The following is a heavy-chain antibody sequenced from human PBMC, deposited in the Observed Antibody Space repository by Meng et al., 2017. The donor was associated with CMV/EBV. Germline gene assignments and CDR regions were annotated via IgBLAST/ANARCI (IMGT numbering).Heavy chain of an antibody. CDR2: IHHSGYT. CDR1: GASISNSDW. D-gene: IGHD2-2*01. CDR3: AREGKYCNGTSCPYCFDY. J-gene: IGHJ4*02. Sequence: SETLSLTCAVSGASISNSDWWSWVRQPPGKGLEWIGEIHHSGYTNYNPSLKSRVSISLDRSKNHFSLRLTSVTAAATALYYCAREGKYCNGTSCPYCFDYWGQGTLVTVSS. V-gene: IGHV4-4*02.